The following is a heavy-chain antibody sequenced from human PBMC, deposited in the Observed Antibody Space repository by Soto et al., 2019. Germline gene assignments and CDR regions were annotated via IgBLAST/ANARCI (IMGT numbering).Heavy chain of an antibody. D-gene: IGHD3-3*01. CDR3: ASPLRYDFWSGYVFDY. V-gene: IGHV5-51*01. CDR1: GYRFSSYW. Sequence: GESLKISCKGSGYRFSSYWIGWVRQMPGKGLEWMGIIHPGDSDTRYSPSFQGQVTISVDKSISTAYLQWSSLKASDTAMYYCASPLRYDFWSGYVFDYWGQGTLVTVSS. CDR2: IHPGDSDT. J-gene: IGHJ4*02.